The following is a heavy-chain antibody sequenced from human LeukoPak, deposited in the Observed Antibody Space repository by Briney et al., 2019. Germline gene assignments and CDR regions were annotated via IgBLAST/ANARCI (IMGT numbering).Heavy chain of an antibody. J-gene: IGHJ6*03. CDR1: GGSISSYY. Sequence: PSETLSLTCTVSGGSISSYYWSWIRQPPGKGPEWIGYIYYSGSTNYNPSLKSRVTISVDTSKNQFSLKLSSVTAADTAVYYCARIAAAQYYYYMDVWGKGTTVTISS. D-gene: IGHD6-13*01. CDR2: IYYSGST. CDR3: ARIAAAQYYYYMDV. V-gene: IGHV4-59*01.